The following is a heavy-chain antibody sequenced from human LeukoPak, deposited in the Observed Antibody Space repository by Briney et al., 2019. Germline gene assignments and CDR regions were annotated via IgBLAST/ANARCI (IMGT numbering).Heavy chain of an antibody. CDR3: ARTGWAVAGEFDY. Sequence: PGGSLRLSCAGSGFTFSSYALSWVRQAPGKGLEWVSAISGGGDTYYGDSVKGRFTISRDNSKNTLYLQVNSLRAEDTAVYYCARTGWAVAGEFDYWGQGTLVTVSS. V-gene: IGHV3-23*01. CDR1: GFTFSSYA. CDR2: ISGGGDT. D-gene: IGHD6-19*01. J-gene: IGHJ4*02.